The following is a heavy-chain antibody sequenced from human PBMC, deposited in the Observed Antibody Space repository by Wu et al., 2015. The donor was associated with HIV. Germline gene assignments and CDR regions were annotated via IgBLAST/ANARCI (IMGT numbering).Heavy chain of an antibody. J-gene: IGHJ3*02. Sequence: QMQLVQSGPEVKKPGTSVKVSCKASGFTFRSSAIQWVRQARGQRLEWIGWSVVGSGKHKTTHRKFQYRVTFSRDLSTGTAYMELSRLRFEDTAVYYCAADTDYDILSSWVPDGFDMWAKGHWSPSLQ. V-gene: IGHV1-58*02. CDR3: AADTDYDILSSWVPDGFDM. CDR1: GFTFRSSA. CDR2: SVVGSGKH. D-gene: IGHD3-9*01.